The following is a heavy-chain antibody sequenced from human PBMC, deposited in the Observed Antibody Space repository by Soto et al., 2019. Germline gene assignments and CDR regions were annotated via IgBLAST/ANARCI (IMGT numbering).Heavy chain of an antibody. CDR3: AKTRLYDNNDYHRDGFDV. CDR1: GFRFWTYS. CDR2: ISGDGSAT. Sequence: EVKLLESGGGLVQPGESLRLYCAASGFRFWTYSMSWVRQAPGKGLEWVSGISGDGSATSYADSLKGRFTVSRDNSKDTLFLQMNTLRVEDMAVYYCAKTRLYDNNDYHRDGFDVWGPGTAVTVS. V-gene: IGHV3-23*01. D-gene: IGHD5-12*01. J-gene: IGHJ3*01.